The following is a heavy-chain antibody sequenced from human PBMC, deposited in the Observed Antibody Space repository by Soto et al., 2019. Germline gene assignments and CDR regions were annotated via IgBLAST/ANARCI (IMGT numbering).Heavy chain of an antibody. D-gene: IGHD2-15*01. CDR1: GGTFSSYT. CDR2: IIPILGIA. J-gene: IGHJ3*02. Sequence: SVKVSCKASGGTFSSYTISWVRQAPGQGLEWMGRIIPILGIANYAQKFQGRVTITADKSTSTAYMELSSLRSEDTAVYYCARDPIVVVVAATAAFDIWGQGTMVTVSS. CDR3: ARDPIVVVVAATAAFDI. V-gene: IGHV1-69*04.